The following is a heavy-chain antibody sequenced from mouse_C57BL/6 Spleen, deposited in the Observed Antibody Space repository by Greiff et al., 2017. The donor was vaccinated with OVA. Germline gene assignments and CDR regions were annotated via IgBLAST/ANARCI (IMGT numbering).Heavy chain of an antibody. Sequence: VQLQESGAELVKPGASVKMSCKASGYTFTSYWITWVKQRPGQGLEWIGDIYPGSGSTNYNEKFKSKATLTVDTSSSTAYMQLSSLTSEDSAVYYCARGEDYSNYFDYWGQGTTLTVSS. J-gene: IGHJ2*01. V-gene: IGHV1-55*01. CDR3: ARGEDYSNYFDY. D-gene: IGHD2-5*01. CDR2: IYPGSGST. CDR1: GYTFTSYW.